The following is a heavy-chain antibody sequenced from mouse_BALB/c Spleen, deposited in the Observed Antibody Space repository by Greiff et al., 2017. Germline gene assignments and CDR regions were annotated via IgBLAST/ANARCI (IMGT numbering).Heavy chain of an antibody. V-gene: IGHV7-3*02. J-gene: IGHJ2*01. Sequence: EVMLVESGGGLVQPGGSLRLSCATSGFTFTDYYMSWVRQPPGKALEWLGFIRNKANGYTTEYSASVKGRFTISRDNSQSILYLQMNTLRAEDSATYYCARDAITYYFDYWGQGTTLTVSS. CDR3: ARDAITYYFDY. CDR2: IRNKANGYTT. D-gene: IGHD2-4*01. CDR1: GFTFTDYY.